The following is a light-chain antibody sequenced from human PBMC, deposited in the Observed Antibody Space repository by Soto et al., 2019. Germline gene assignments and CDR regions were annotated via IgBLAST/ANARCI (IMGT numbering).Light chain of an antibody. CDR3: SSYAGSNNLV. J-gene: IGLJ2*01. Sequence: QSVLTQPPSVSGAPGQRVTISCTGSYSNIGAGYEVHWYQQIPGTAPKLLISGHNNRPSGVPDRFFGSKSGTSASLTIIGLQAEDEADYYCSSYAGSNNLVFGGGTKLTVL. CDR2: GHN. CDR1: YSNIGAGYE. V-gene: IGLV1-40*01.